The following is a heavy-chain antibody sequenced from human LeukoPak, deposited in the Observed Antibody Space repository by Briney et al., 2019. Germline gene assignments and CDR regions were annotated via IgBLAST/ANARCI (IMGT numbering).Heavy chain of an antibody. CDR2: IYYSGST. CDR3: ARTGRPYYYDSSGYYSGTDAFDI. J-gene: IGHJ3*02. D-gene: IGHD3-22*01. V-gene: IGHV4-61*08. CDR1: GGSISSGGYY. Sequence: SETLSLTCTVSGGSISSGGYYWSWIRQHPGKGLEWIGYIYYSGSTNYNPSLKSRVTISVDTSKNQFSLKLSSVTAADTAAYYCARTGRPYYYDSSGYYSGTDAFDIWGQGTMVTVSS.